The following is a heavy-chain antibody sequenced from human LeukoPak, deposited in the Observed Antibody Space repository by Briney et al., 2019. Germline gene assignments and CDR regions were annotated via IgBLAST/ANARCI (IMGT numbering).Heavy chain of an antibody. CDR3: ARGDGSS. CDR2: ISGSGGTT. D-gene: IGHD6-13*01. Sequence: PGGSLRLSCAASGFTFSSYSMNWVRQAPGRGLEWVSAISGSGGTTSYADFVKGRFTISRDNAKNSLYLQMNSLRAEDTAVYYCARGDGSSWGQGTLVTVSS. V-gene: IGHV3-21*01. J-gene: IGHJ4*02. CDR1: GFTFSSYS.